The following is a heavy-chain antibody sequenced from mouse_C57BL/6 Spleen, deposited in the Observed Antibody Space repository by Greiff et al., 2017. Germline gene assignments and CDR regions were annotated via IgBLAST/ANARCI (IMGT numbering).Heavy chain of an antibody. CDR3: ARSTGTSGYLDY. CDR2: IYPGDGDT. J-gene: IGHJ2*01. V-gene: IGHV1-80*01. D-gene: IGHD4-1*01. CDR1: GYAFSSYW. Sequence: QVQLQQSGAELVKPGASVKISCKASGYAFSSYWMNWVKQRPGKGLEWIGQIYPGDGDTNYNGKFKGKATLTADKSSSTAYMQLSSLTSEDSAVYFCARSTGTSGYLDYWGQGTTLTVSS.